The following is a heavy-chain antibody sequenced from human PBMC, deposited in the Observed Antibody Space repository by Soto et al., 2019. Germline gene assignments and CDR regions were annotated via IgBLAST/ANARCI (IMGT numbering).Heavy chain of an antibody. CDR3: AKGQHCRSTSRYFYYYGVDV. J-gene: IGHJ6*02. CDR2: ISYDGSYK. Sequence: QVQLVESGGGVVQPGRSLRLSCAASGFTFSTYGMHWVRQAPGKGLEWVAVISYDGSYKYYADSVKGRLIISRDNSKNTLYLQMNSLRAEDTAVYYCAKGQHCRSTSRYFYYYGVDVWGQGTTVAVSS. D-gene: IGHD2-2*01. V-gene: IGHV3-30*18. CDR1: GFTFSTYG.